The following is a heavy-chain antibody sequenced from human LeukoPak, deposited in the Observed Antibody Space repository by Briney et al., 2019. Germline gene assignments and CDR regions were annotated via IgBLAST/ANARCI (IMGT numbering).Heavy chain of an antibody. CDR3: GKGQSSQWLVAPADY. V-gene: IGHV3-23*01. D-gene: IGHD6-19*01. J-gene: IGHJ4*02. CDR1: GFTFSRYG. CDR2: ISDSGGST. Sequence: RSGGSLRLSCAASGFTFSRYGLSWVRQAPGKGLEWVSGISDSGGSTYYTDSVKGRFTISRDNSKNTLYLQMNSLRADDTAVYYCGKGQSSQWLVAPADYWGQGTLVTVSS.